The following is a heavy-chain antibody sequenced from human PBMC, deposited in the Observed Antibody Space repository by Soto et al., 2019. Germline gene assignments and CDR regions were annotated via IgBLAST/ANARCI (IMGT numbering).Heavy chain of an antibody. Sequence: PSETLSLTCTVSGGSISSYYWSWIRQPPGKGLEWIGYIYYSGSTNYNPSLKSRVTISVDTSKNQFSLKLSSVTAADTAVYYCARSDCSGGSCYSFDPWGQGTLVPVSS. CDR1: GGSISSYY. J-gene: IGHJ5*02. CDR2: IYYSGST. CDR3: ARSDCSGGSCYSFDP. V-gene: IGHV4-59*08. D-gene: IGHD2-15*01.